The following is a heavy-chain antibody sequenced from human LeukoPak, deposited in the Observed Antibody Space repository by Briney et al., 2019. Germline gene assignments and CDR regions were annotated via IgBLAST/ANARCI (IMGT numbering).Heavy chain of an antibody. D-gene: IGHD1-26*01. CDR2: IYSGGST. V-gene: IGHV3-53*01. J-gene: IGHJ4*02. CDR1: GFTFSTYA. CDR3: ARGSAYSGSYSSDY. Sequence: GGSLRLSCAASGFTFSTYAMSWVRQAPGKGLEWVSVIYSGGSTYYADSVKGRFTISRDNSKNTLYLQMNSLRAEDTAVYYCARGSAYSGSYSSDYWGQGTLVTVSS.